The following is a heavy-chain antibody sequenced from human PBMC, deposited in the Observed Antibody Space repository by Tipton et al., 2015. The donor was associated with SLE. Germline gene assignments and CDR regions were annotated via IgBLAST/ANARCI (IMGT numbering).Heavy chain of an antibody. Sequence: TLSLTCTVSGGSITSDSHYWGWIRQPAGKGLEWLGRIYSSGRAHSSPSLRSRVTLSLDTPKNEFSLQLTSVPAEDTAIYFCVRGGMAGQEPPARAIDSWGRGTLVTVSS. D-gene: IGHD1-14*01. CDR2: IYSSGRA. CDR3: VRGGMAGQEPPARAIDS. CDR1: GGSITSDSHY. V-gene: IGHV4-61*02. J-gene: IGHJ4*02.